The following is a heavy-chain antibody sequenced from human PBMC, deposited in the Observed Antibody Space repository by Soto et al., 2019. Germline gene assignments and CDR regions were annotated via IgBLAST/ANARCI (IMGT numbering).Heavy chain of an antibody. CDR1: GGSFSGYY. J-gene: IGHJ4*02. V-gene: IGHV4-34*12. D-gene: IGHD6-13*01. Sequence: SETLSLTCAVYGGSFSGYYWTWIRQTPGKGLEWIGEIIHSGTTNYNPSLKSRVTISIDTSKNQVSLNLRSVTAADTALYYCASARILPHSSMWRHFDYWGQGTSATVSS. CDR2: IIHSGTT. CDR3: ASARILPHSSMWRHFDY.